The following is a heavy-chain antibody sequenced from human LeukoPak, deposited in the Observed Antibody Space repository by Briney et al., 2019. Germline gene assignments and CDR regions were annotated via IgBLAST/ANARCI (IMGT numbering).Heavy chain of an antibody. CDR1: GFSLSTSGVG. Sequence: SGPTLVKPTQTLTLTCTFSGFSLSTSGVGVGWIRQPPGKALEWLALIYWNDDKRYSPSLKSRLTITKDTSKNQVVPTMTNMDLVDTATYYCAHWQQLAPGGYWGQGTLVTVSS. CDR3: AHWQQLAPGGY. J-gene: IGHJ4*02. D-gene: IGHD6-13*01. CDR2: IYWNDDK. V-gene: IGHV2-5*01.